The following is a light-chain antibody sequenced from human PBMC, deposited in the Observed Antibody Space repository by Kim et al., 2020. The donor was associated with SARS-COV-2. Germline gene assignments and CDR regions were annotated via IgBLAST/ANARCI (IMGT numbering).Light chain of an antibody. CDR2: DND. V-gene: IGLV1-51*01. J-gene: IGLJ2*01. CDR1: NSNIGSFY. CDR3: GTWDTSLSAVV. Sequence: GQKVILSCSGSNSNIGSFYVSWYQQLPGAAPKLLIYDNDKRPSGIPDRFSGSKSGTSATLAITGLQAGDEADYSCGTWDTSLSAVVFGGGTQLTVL.